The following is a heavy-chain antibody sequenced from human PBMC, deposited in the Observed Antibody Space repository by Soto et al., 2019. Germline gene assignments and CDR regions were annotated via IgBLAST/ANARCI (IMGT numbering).Heavy chain of an antibody. CDR2: INEDGSEK. J-gene: IGHJ4*02. V-gene: IGHV3-7*01. Sequence: GGSLRLSCAGFGFTFSSYAMSWVRQAPGKGLEWVANINEDGSEKYYVDSAKGRFTISRDNAKNSLYLQMTSLRAEDTAVYYCARDLFDYWGQGTLVTVSS. CDR3: ARDLFDY. CDR1: GFTFSSYA.